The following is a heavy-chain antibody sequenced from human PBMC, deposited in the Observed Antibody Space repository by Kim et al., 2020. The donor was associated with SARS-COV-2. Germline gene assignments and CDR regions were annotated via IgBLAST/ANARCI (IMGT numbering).Heavy chain of an antibody. D-gene: IGHD2-2*01. V-gene: IGHV3-74*01. CDR3: ARASSTSCFY. J-gene: IGHJ4*01. Sequence: GGSLRLSCAASGFTFSNYWMHWVRLAPGQGLVWVSRTYSDGTSANYADSVKGRFTISRDNAKNTLFLQMNNLTAEDTALYYCARASSTSCFYWGQGTLVTVSS. CDR1: GFTFSNYW. CDR2: TYSDGTSA.